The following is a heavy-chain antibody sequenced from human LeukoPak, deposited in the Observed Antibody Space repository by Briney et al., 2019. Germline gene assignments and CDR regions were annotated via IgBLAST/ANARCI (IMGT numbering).Heavy chain of an antibody. D-gene: IGHD6-13*01. CDR2: IYTSGST. J-gene: IGHJ6*03. V-gene: IGHV4-4*07. CDR1: GGSISSYY. Sequence: SETLSLTCTVSGGSISSYYWNWIRQPAGKGLEWIGRIYTSGSTNYNPSLKSRVTISVDTSKNQFSLKLSSVTAADTAVYYCARGEGDSSSWYYYYYMDVWGKGTTVTISS. CDR3: ARGEGDSSSWYYYYYMDV.